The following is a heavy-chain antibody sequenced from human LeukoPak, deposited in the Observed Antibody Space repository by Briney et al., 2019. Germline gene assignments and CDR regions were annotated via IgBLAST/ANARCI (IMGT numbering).Heavy chain of an antibody. J-gene: IGHJ5*02. CDR3: AKDHSDSSGYYFPNWFDP. V-gene: IGHV3-23*01. CDR1: GFTFNNYG. Sequence: GGSLRLSCAASGFTFNNYGMSWVRQAPGKGLEWVSAISGSGGSTYYADSVKGRFTISRDNSKNTLYLQMNSLRAEDTAVYYCAKDHSDSSGYYFPNWFDPWGQGTLVTVSS. D-gene: IGHD3-22*01. CDR2: ISGSGGST.